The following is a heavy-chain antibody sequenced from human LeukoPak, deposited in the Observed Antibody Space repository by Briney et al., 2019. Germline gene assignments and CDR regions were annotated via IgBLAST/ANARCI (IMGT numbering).Heavy chain of an antibody. CDR2: IKEDGSEK. D-gene: IGHD5-12*01. Sequence: GGSLRLSCAASGFTFSRYWMSWVRQAPGKGLEWVANIKEDGSEKYYADSVKGRFTISRDSSKNTLYLQMNSLRAEDTAVYYCAKDISDGGYDTPHYYYGMDVWGQGTTVTVSS. J-gene: IGHJ6*02. V-gene: IGHV3-7*01. CDR3: AKDISDGGYDTPHYYYGMDV. CDR1: GFTFSRYW.